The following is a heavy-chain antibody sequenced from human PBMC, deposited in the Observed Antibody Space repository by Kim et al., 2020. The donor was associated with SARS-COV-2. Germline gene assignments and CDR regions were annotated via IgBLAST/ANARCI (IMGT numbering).Heavy chain of an antibody. J-gene: IGHJ6*02. CDR1: GGSISSSNW. D-gene: IGHD6-13*01. CDR2: IYHSGST. V-gene: IGHV4-4*02. Sequence: SETLSLTCAVSGGSISSSNWWSWVRQPPGKGLEWIGEIYHSGSTNYNPSLKSRVTISVDKSKNQFSLKLSSVTAADTAVYYCARDDKDSSSPEGYYYGMDVWGQGTTVTVSS. CDR3: ARDDKDSSSPEGYYYGMDV.